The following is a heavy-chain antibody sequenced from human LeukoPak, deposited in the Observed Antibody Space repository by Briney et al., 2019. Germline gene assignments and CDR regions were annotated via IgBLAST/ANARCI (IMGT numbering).Heavy chain of an antibody. CDR3: VRDGEGVAISVNYWFDP. V-gene: IGHV1-24*01. CDR2: FDPEDGET. CDR1: GYTLTELS. Sequence: ASVTVSCKVSGYTLTELSMHWVRQAPGKGLEWMGGFDPEDGETIYAQKFQGRVTMTEDTSTDTAYMELSSLRSEDTAVYYCVRDGEGVAISVNYWFDPWGQGTLVTVSS. D-gene: IGHD3-10*01. J-gene: IGHJ5*02.